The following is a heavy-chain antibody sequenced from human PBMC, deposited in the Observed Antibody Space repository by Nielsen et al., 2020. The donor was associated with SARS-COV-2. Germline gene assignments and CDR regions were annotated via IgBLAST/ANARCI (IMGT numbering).Heavy chain of an antibody. CDR3: ARDGGELLWFGELSPPYFDY. J-gene: IGHJ4*02. V-gene: IGHV3-74*01. Sequence: GESLKISCEGSGYTFSDYYMNWVRQAPGKGLMWVARINSDGSRSAYADAVKGRFIMSRDNARDTLSLQMNSLSVEDTAVYYCARDGGELLWFGELSPPYFDYWGQGTLVTVSS. CDR1: GYTFSDYY. CDR2: INSDGSRS. D-gene: IGHD3-10*01.